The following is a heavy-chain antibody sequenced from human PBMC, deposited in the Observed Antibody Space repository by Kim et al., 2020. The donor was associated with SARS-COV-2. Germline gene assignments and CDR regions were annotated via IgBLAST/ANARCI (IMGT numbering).Heavy chain of an antibody. V-gene: IGHV3-23*01. CDR2: ISGSGGST. CDR1: GFTFSSYA. D-gene: IGHD5-12*01. CDR3: AKDRGGWATIFDY. J-gene: IGHJ4*02. Sequence: GGSLRLSCAASGFTFSSYAMSWVRQAPGKGLEWDSAISGSGGSTYYADSVKGRLTISRDNSKNTLYLQMNSLRAEDTAVYYCAKDRGGWATIFDYWGQGTLVTVSS.